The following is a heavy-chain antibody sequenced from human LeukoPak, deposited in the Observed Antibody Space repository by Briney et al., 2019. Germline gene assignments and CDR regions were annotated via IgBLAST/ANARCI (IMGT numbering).Heavy chain of an antibody. J-gene: IGHJ4*02. Sequence: SVKVSCKASGGTFSSYAISWVRQAPGQGLEWMGRIIPIFGTANYAQKFQGRVTITTDESTSTAYMELSSLRSEDTAVYYCAREGSSGYYLFDYWGQGTLVTVSS. CDR1: GGTFSSYA. CDR3: AREGSSGYYLFDY. CDR2: IIPIFGTA. D-gene: IGHD3-22*01. V-gene: IGHV1-69*05.